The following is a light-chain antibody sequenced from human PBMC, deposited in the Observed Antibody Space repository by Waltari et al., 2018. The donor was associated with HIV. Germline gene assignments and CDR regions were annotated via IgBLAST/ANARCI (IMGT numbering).Light chain of an antibody. J-gene: IGLJ2*01. CDR3: ASQAGSKDV. V-gene: IGLV2-8*01. Sequence: QSALTQPPSASGSPGQSVTISCTGTSSDIGAYNYVSCFPQHPRQAPKHMIFDVSKRPSGVPDRFCGSKSGNPASLTVSGLQAEDEADYYCASQAGSKDVFGGGTKLTVL. CDR1: SSDIGAYNY. CDR2: DVS.